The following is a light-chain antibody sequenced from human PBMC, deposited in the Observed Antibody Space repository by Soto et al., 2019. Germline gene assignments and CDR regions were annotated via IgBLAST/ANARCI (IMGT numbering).Light chain of an antibody. V-gene: IGLV2-14*03. CDR1: NSDVGGYNY. Sequence: QSVLTQPASVSVSPGQSITISCTGTNSDVGGYNYVSWYQHHPGKAPKLMIYDVSNRPSRVSNRFSGSKSGNTASLTISGRQADDEADYYCSSYTSSSTLVVFGGGTKLTVL. CDR3: SSYTSSSTLVV. J-gene: IGLJ2*01. CDR2: DVS.